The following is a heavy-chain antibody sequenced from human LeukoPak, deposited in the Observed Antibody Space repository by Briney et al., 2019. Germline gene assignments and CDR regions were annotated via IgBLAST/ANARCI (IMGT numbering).Heavy chain of an antibody. V-gene: IGHV4-34*01. J-gene: IGHJ4*02. CDR2: INHSGST. Sequence: SETLSLTCAVYGGSFSGYYWSWIRQPPGKGLEWIGEINHSGSTNYNPSLKSRVTISVDTSKNQFSLKLSSVTAADTAVYYCAREPKDSSGYEPLDYWSQGTLVTVSS. CDR3: AREPKDSSGYEPLDY. CDR1: GGSFSGYY. D-gene: IGHD5-12*01.